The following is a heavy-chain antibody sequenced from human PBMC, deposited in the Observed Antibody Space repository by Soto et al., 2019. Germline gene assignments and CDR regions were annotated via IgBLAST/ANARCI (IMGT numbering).Heavy chain of an antibody. J-gene: IGHJ4*02. CDR2: IIPVFGKA. CDR1: GGSFSNYV. D-gene: IGHD2-2*01. V-gene: IGHV1-69*18. CDR3: SREDKARTPVFDY. Sequence: QVQLVQSGAEVMKPGSSVKVSCKASGGSFSNYVINWVRQAPGQGLEWMGTIIPVFGKANYAQKFQGRVTTTADESTSTAYVVLSSLTSEDTSVYDCSREDKARTPVFDYWGQGTLVTVSS.